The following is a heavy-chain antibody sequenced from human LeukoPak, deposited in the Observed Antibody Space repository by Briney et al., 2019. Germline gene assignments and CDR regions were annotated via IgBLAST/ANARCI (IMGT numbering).Heavy chain of an antibody. CDR2: ISGSGGST. Sequence: QTGGSLRLSCAGSGFSFSSYAMSWVRQAPGKGLEWVSAISGSGGSTYYADSVKGRFTISRDNSKDTLYLQMNSLRAEDTAVYYCAKDPNSSGWTRGDAFDIWGQGTMVTVSS. J-gene: IGHJ3*02. CDR3: AKDPNSSGWTRGDAFDI. V-gene: IGHV3-23*01. D-gene: IGHD6-19*01. CDR1: GFSFSSYA.